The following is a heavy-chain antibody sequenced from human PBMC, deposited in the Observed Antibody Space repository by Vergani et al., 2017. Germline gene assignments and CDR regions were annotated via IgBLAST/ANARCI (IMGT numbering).Heavy chain of an antibody. CDR3: ARDYILTGYVDY. J-gene: IGHJ4*02. V-gene: IGHV3-21*01. D-gene: IGHD3-9*01. Sequence: VQLVASGGGVVQPGRSLRLSCAASGFTFSSYSMNWVRQAPGKGLEWVSSISSSSSYIYYADSVKGRFTISRDNAKNSLYLQMNSLRAEDTAVYYCARDYILTGYVDYWGQGTLVTVSS. CDR1: GFTFSSYS. CDR2: ISSSSSYI.